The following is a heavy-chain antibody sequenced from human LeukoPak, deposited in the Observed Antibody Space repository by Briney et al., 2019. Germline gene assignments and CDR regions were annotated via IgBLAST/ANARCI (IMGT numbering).Heavy chain of an antibody. D-gene: IGHD4-23*01. CDR2: IYYSGST. CDR3: ASGNSGFDYYYYGMDV. J-gene: IGHJ6*02. V-gene: IGHV4-59*12. Sequence: PSETLSLTCTVSGGSISSYYWSWIRQPPGKGLEWIGYIYYSGSTNYNPSLKSRVTISVDTSKNQFSLKLSSVTAADTAVYYCASGNSGFDYYYYGMDVWGQGTTVTVSS. CDR1: GGSISSYY.